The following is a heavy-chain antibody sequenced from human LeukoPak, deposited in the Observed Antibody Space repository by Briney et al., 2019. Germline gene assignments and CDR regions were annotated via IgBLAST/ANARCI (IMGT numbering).Heavy chain of an antibody. Sequence: ASVKVSCKASGYTFTGYYMHWVRQAPGQGLEWMGWISAYNGNTNYAQKLQGRVTMTTDTSTSTAYMELRSLRSDDTAVYYCARDRDRAGYFDYWGQGTLVTVSS. CDR2: ISAYNGNT. D-gene: IGHD6-19*01. V-gene: IGHV1-18*04. CDR1: GYTFTGYY. J-gene: IGHJ4*02. CDR3: ARDRDRAGYFDY.